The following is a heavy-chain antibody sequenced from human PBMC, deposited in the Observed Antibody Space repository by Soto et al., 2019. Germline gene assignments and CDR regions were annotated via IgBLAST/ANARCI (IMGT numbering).Heavy chain of an antibody. Sequence: PGASLKISCKGSGYSFTSYWIGWVRQMPGTGLEWMGIMYPGDSDTSYSLSFQGQVTISADKSISTACLQWSSLKASDTAMYYCASARGSGAGNNLDYWGRGTLVIVSS. CDR3: ASARGSGAGNNLDY. CDR1: GYSFTSYW. CDR2: MYPGDSDT. J-gene: IGHJ4*02. D-gene: IGHD3-3*01. V-gene: IGHV5-51*01.